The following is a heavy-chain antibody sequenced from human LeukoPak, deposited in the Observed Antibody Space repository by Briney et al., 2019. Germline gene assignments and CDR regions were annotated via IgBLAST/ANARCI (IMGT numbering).Heavy chain of an antibody. V-gene: IGHV1-18*01. CDR1: GYTFTSYG. J-gene: IGHJ5*02. Sequence: ASVKVSCKASGYTFTSYGISWVRQAPGQGLEWMGWISAYNGNTNYAQKLQSRVTMTTDTSTSTAYMELRSLRSDDTAVYYCAREGSYYDSSGYYYFGWFDPWGQGTLVTVSS. D-gene: IGHD3-22*01. CDR3: AREGSYYDSSGYYYFGWFDP. CDR2: ISAYNGNT.